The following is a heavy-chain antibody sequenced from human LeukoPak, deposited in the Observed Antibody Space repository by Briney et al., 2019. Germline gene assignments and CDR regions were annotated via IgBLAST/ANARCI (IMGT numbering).Heavy chain of an antibody. D-gene: IGHD5-18*01. V-gene: IGHV1-8*01. J-gene: IGHJ5*02. CDR3: ARVGYSYGRGGPNWFDP. Sequence: ASVKVPCKASGYTFTSYDINWVRQATGQGLEWMGWMNPNSGNTGYAQKFQGRVTMTRNTSISTAYMELSSLRSEDTAVYYCARVGYSYGRGGPNWFDPWGQGTLVTVSS. CDR1: GYTFTSYD. CDR2: MNPNSGNT.